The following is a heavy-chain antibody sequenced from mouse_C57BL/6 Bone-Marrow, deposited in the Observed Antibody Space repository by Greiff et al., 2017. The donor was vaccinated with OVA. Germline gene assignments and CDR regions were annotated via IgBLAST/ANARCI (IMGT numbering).Heavy chain of an antibody. J-gene: IGHJ4*01. CDR3: ARRSPSYAMDY. CDR2: INPGSGGT. D-gene: IGHD1-1*01. Sequence: VQLQQSGAELVRPGTSVKVSCKASGYAFTNYLIEWVKQRPGQGLGWIGVINPGSGGTNYNEKFKGKATLTADKSSSTAYMQLSSLTSEDSAVYFCARRSPSYAMDYWGQGTSVTVSS. CDR1: GYAFTNYL. V-gene: IGHV1-54*01.